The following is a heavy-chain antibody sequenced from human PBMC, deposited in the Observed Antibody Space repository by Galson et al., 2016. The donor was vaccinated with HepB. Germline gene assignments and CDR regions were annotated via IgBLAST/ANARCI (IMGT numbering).Heavy chain of an antibody. V-gene: IGHV3-7*01. D-gene: IGHD1-26*01. Sequence: SLRLSCAASGFTFNGYWLSWVRQAPGKGLEWVANINQDGSEIYYVDSVKGRFTISRDNAQKSLYLQMNSLRAEDTALYYCAMHGVGAMDYWGQVTLVTVSS. CDR3: AMHGVGAMDY. CDR2: INQDGSEI. J-gene: IGHJ4*02. CDR1: GFTFNGYW.